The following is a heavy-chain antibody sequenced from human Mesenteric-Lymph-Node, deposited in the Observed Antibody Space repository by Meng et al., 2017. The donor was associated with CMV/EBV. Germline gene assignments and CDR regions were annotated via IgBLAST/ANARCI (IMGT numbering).Heavy chain of an antibody. Sequence: SVKVSCKASGGTFSSYAISWVRQAPGQGLEWMGGIIPILGIANYAQKFQGRVTITADKSTSTAYMELSSLRSEDTAVYYCARQEGRLTHDYWGQGTLVTVSS. J-gene: IGHJ4*02. CDR2: IIPILGIA. CDR3: ARQEGRLTHDY. CDR1: GGTFSSYA. V-gene: IGHV1-69*10. D-gene: IGHD6-25*01.